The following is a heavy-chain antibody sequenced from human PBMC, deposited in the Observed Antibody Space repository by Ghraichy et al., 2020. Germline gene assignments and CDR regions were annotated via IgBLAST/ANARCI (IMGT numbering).Heavy chain of an antibody. Sequence: GGSLRLSCAASGFTFSSYGMHWVRQAPGKGLEWVAVIWYDGSNKYYADSVKGRFTISRDNSKNTLYLQMNSLRAEDTAVYYCARDGSYYDFWSGYYRSYYYYGMDVWGQGTTVTVSS. CDR2: IWYDGSNK. D-gene: IGHD3-3*01. CDR3: ARDGSYYDFWSGYYRSYYYYGMDV. J-gene: IGHJ6*02. CDR1: GFTFSSYG. V-gene: IGHV3-33*01.